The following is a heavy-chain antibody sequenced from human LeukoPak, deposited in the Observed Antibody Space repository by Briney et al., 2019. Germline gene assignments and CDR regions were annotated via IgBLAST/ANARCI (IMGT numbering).Heavy chain of an antibody. CDR2: INPNSGGT. CDR1: GYTFTVYY. CDR3: ARDRPIAVAGRGFWEFDY. Sequence: ASVKVSCMASGYTFTVYYMHWVRQAPGQGLEWMGWINPNSGGTNYAQKFQGRVTITRDTSISTAYMELSRLRSDDTAVYYCARDRPIAVAGRGFWEFDYWGQGTLVTVSS. D-gene: IGHD6-19*01. V-gene: IGHV1-2*02. J-gene: IGHJ4*02.